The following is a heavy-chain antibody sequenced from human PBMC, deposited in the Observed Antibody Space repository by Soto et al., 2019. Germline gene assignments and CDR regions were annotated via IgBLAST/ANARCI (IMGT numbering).Heavy chain of an antibody. J-gene: IGHJ4*02. CDR1: GLTFRSCW. Sequence: EVQLVESGGGLVQPGVSLRLSCAASGLTFRSCWMHWVRQAPGKGLVWVSRINTDGSVAMYVDSVKGRFTISRDNAKNTLYLHMNSLRAEDTAVYYCVRDMQLLRLDSWGQGTLVTVSS. D-gene: IGHD2-2*01. V-gene: IGHV3-74*03. CDR2: INTDGSVA. CDR3: VRDMQLLRLDS.